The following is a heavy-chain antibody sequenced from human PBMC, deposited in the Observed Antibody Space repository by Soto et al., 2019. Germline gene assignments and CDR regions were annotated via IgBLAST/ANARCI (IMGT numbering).Heavy chain of an antibody. V-gene: IGHV4-34*01. CDR2: INHSGST. J-gene: IGHJ4*02. CDR1: GGSFSGYY. CDR3: ARGGGYDDSSGYYSQGDY. Sequence: QVQLQQWGAGLLKPSETLSLTCAVYGGSFSGYYWSWIRQPPGKGLEWIGEINHSGSTNYNPSLKSRVTISVDTSKTQFSLKLSSVTAADTAVYYCARGGGYDDSSGYYSQGDYWGQGTLVTVSS. D-gene: IGHD3-22*01.